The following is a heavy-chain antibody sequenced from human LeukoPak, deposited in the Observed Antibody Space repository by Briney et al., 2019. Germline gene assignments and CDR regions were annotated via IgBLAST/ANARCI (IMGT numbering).Heavy chain of an antibody. D-gene: IGHD3-3*01. CDR3: ASAGGKSYDFWSGYSPGAFDI. J-gene: IGHJ3*02. CDR2: IYTSGST. CDR1: GGSISSGSYY. Sequence: PSETLSLTCTVSGGSISSGSYYWSWIRQPAGKGLEWIGRIYTSGSTNYNPSLKSRVTISVDTSKNQFSLKLSSVTAADTAVYYCASAGGKSYDFWSGYSPGAFDIWGQGTMVTVSS. V-gene: IGHV4-61*02.